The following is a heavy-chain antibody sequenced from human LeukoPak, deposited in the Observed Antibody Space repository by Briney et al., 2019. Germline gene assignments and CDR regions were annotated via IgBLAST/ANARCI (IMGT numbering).Heavy chain of an antibody. D-gene: IGHD4-23*01. J-gene: IGHJ3*02. CDR2: INWNGGST. CDR3: ARGDYGGNSDHDAFHI. CDR1: GFTFDDYG. V-gene: IGHV3-20*04. Sequence: GGSLRLSCAASGFTFDDYGMSWVRQAPGKGLEWVSGINWNGGSTGYADSVKGRFTISRDNAKNSLYLQMNSLRAEDTALYYCARGDYGGNSDHDAFHIWGQGTIVTVSS.